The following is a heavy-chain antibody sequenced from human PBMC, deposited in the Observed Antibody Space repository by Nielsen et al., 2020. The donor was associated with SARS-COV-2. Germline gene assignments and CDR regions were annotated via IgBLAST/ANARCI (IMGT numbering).Heavy chain of an antibody. CDR3: ARHPGVNYYDSSGLDY. D-gene: IGHD3-22*01. CDR2: IYYSGST. V-gene: IGHV4-39*01. Sequence: RQAPGKGLEWIGSIYYSGSTYYNPSLKSRVTISVDTSKNQFSLKLSSVTAADTAVYYCARHPGVNYYDSSGLDYWGQGTLVTVSS. J-gene: IGHJ4*02.